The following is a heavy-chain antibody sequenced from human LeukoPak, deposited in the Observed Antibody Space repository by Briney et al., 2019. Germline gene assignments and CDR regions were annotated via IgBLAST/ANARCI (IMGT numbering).Heavy chain of an antibody. Sequence: KSSETLSLTCSVSGGSMTTSSYYWVWIRQPPGKGLEWIGSIYYSGSTYYNPSLKSRVTISVDTSKNQFSLKLSSVTAADTAVYYCARVTQPRQSSYGSGSYYDYWGQGTLVTVSS. CDR3: ARVTQPRQSSYGSGSYYDY. D-gene: IGHD3-10*01. CDR2: IYYSGST. V-gene: IGHV4-39*07. J-gene: IGHJ4*02. CDR1: GGSMTTSSYY.